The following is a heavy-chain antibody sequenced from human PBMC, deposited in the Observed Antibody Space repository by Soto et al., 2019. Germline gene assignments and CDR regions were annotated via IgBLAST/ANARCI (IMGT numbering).Heavy chain of an antibody. CDR2: IGGGGIDT. CDR1: GFTFSSYA. J-gene: IGHJ6*02. Sequence: EVQLLESGGGLVQPGGSLGLSCAASGFTFSSYAMSWVRQPPGKGLEWVSGIGGGGIDTYYARSVKGRFTISRDNSENTLYLKMNSLRAEDTAVYYGAKWGAIALAGHDYYGMDVWGQGTTVTVSS. D-gene: IGHD6-19*01. V-gene: IGHV3-23*01. CDR3: AKWGAIALAGHDYYGMDV.